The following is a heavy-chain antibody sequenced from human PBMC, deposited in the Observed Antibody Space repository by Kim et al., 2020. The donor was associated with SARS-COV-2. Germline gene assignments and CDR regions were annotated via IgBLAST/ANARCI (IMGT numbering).Heavy chain of an antibody. D-gene: IGHD2-8*01. J-gene: IGHJ5*02. Sequence: SETLSLTCTVSGYSISSGYYWGWIRQPPGKGLEWIGSIYHSGSTYYNPSLKSRVTISVDTSKNQFSLKLSSVTAADTAVYYCAREGVSNNWFDPWGQGTLVTVSS. CDR2: IYHSGST. CDR1: GYSISSGYY. V-gene: IGHV4-38-2*02. CDR3: AREGVSNNWFDP.